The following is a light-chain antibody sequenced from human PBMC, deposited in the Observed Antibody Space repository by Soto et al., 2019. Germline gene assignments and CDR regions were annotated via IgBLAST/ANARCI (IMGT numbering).Light chain of an antibody. J-gene: IGKJ1*01. CDR1: RSVSSTF. Sequence: DNVLTQSPGTLSLSLGERVTLSCRAGRSVSSTFLAWYQQKPGQAPRLLIYGASTRATGVPDRFSGSGSGTDFTLTISSLEPDDFAAYYCHQYDNTPWTFGQGTKVDIK. V-gene: IGKV3-20*01. CDR2: GAS. CDR3: HQYDNTPWT.